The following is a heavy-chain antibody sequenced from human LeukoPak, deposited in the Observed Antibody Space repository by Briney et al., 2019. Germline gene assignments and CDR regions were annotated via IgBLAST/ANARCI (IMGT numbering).Heavy chain of an antibody. CDR2: IIRSAGST. CDR1: GFTFNNYA. D-gene: IGHD2-21*01. J-gene: IGHJ4*02. Sequence: GGSLRLSCAASGFTFNNYAMCWVRQAPGKGLEWVSAIIRSAGSTYYADSVKGRFTISRDNSKNTLYLQMNSLRAEDTAVYYCAKDLTLYGDFPYFDYWGQGTLVTVSS. CDR3: AKDLTLYGDFPYFDY. V-gene: IGHV3-23*01.